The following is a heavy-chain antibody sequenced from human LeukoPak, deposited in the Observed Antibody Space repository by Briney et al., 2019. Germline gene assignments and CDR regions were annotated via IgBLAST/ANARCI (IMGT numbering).Heavy chain of an antibody. CDR3: ARGRLQLWSFPLPYNHYAIDV. J-gene: IGHJ6*02. D-gene: IGHD5-18*01. V-gene: IGHV4-34*01. CDR2: SNHFGST. CDR1: GESFSGYF. Sequence: SETQSLTCAVSGESFSGYFWTWIRQPPGKGLEWIGESNHFGSTDYNPSLKSRVTISVDTSKKQFSLNVRSVTDADAAVYFCARGRLQLWSFPLPYNHYAIDVWGQGTTVTASS.